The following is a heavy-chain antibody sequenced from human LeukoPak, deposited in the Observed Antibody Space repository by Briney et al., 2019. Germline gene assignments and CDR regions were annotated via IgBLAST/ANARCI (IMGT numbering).Heavy chain of an antibody. Sequence: GGSLRLSCAASGFSFSSYVMTWVRQAPGKGLEWVSRVSKSGDSTYYADSVKGRFTISRDSSNNTLDLQLTNLGADDTAVYCCARVLSTVRGLKKNYHYAMDVWGRGTTVTVSS. CDR3: ARVLSTVRGLKKNYHYAMDV. D-gene: IGHD3-10*01. CDR1: GFSFSSYV. CDR2: VSKSGDST. V-gene: IGHV3-23*01. J-gene: IGHJ6*02.